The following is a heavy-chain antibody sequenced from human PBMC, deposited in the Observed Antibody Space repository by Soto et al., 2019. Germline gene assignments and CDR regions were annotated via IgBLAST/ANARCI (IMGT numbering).Heavy chain of an antibody. J-gene: IGHJ4*02. D-gene: IGHD4-17*01. CDR2: ISYDGNKK. V-gene: IGHV3-30*18. CDR3: AKDHLPSTVTTPGY. Sequence: QVQLVESGGGVVQPGRSLRLSCAASGFTFSGFGMHWVRQAPGKGLEWAAVISYDGNKKYYADSVKGRFTISRDNSKNPLYLQMNPLRAEDTGVYYCAKDHLPSTVTTPGYWGQGTLVTVSS. CDR1: GFTFSGFG.